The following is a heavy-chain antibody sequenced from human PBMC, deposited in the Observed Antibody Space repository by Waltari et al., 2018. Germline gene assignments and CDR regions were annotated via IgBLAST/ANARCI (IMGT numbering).Heavy chain of an antibody. CDR1: GVTVSNNY. CDR2: IYSGGTT. J-gene: IGHJ4*02. Sequence: EVRLVESGGGLVQPGGSLTLSCAASGVTVSNNYMAWVRLPPGKGLEWVSIIYSGGTTYYADSVKGRFTISRDSSKNTVFLQMNSLRPEDTALYYCARDSGPWGGPGTLVTVSS. V-gene: IGHV3-53*04. CDR3: ARDSGPW. D-gene: IGHD1-26*01.